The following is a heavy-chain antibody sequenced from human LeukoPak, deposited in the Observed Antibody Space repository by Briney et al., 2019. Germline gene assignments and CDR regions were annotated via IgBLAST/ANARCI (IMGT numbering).Heavy chain of an antibody. D-gene: IGHD3-3*01. J-gene: IGHJ4*02. CDR1: GCTFSSYA. V-gene: IGHV3-23*01. CDR2: SSGIGGTT. Sequence: GWSLTLSCAASGCTFSSYAMSWVRQAPGKGLEWVSCSSGIGGTTYYADSVKGRFTISRDNSKNTLYLQMNSLRAEDTAVYYCAKVGFSEMEWLLYSDHWGQGTLVTVSS. CDR3: AKVGFSEMEWLLYSDH.